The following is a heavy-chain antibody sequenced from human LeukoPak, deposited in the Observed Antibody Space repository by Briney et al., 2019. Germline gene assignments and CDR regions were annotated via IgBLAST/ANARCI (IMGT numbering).Heavy chain of an antibody. J-gene: IGHJ4*02. CDR2: ISSSSSYI. V-gene: IGHV3-21*04. CDR1: GFTFTSYS. Sequence: PGGSLRLSCAASGFTFTSYSMNWVRQAPGKGLEWVSSISSSSSYIYYADSVKGRFTISRDNAKNSLYLQMNSLRAEDTALYYCAKETYYYDSSGYSTAYFDYWGQGTLVTVSS. D-gene: IGHD3-22*01. CDR3: AKETYYYDSSGYSTAYFDY.